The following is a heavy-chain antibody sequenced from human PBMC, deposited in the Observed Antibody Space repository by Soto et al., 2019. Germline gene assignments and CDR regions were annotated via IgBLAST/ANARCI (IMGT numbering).Heavy chain of an antibody. Sequence: SVKVSCKSSGFTFTSSAVQWVRQARGQRLEWIGWIVVGSGNTNYAQKFQERVTITRDMSTSTAYMELSSLRSEDTAVYYCAAPAAKGGYYYYGMDVWGQGTTVTVSS. CDR3: AAPAAKGGYYYYGMDV. D-gene: IGHD6-13*01. J-gene: IGHJ6*02. CDR2: IVVGSGNT. CDR1: GFTFTSSA. V-gene: IGHV1-58*01.